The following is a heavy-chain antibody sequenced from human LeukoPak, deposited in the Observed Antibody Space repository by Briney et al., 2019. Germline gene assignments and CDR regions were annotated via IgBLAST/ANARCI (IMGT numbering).Heavy chain of an antibody. Sequence: GGSLRLSRAASGFTFSSYEMNWVRQAPGKGLEWVSYISSSGSTIYYADSVKGRFTISRDNAKNSLYLQMNSLRAEDTAVYYCARDDLGYCSGGSCSTTFDYWGQGTLVTVSS. CDR1: GFTFSSYE. CDR3: ARDDLGYCSGGSCSTTFDY. V-gene: IGHV3-48*03. CDR2: ISSSGSTI. D-gene: IGHD2-15*01. J-gene: IGHJ4*02.